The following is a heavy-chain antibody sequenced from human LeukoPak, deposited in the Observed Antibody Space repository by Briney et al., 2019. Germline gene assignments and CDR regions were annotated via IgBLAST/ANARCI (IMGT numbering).Heavy chain of an antibody. V-gene: IGHV3-21*01. CDR3: VRDSYSNYFDY. Sequence: GGSQRLSCAASGFTFSSYRMNWVRQAPGEGLEWVSFISSSSSYIDYADSVKGRFTISRDNAKNSLYLQMDSLRAEDTAVYYCVRDSYSNYFDYWGQGTLVTVSS. J-gene: IGHJ4*02. CDR1: GFTFSSYR. D-gene: IGHD4-11*01. CDR2: ISSSSSYI.